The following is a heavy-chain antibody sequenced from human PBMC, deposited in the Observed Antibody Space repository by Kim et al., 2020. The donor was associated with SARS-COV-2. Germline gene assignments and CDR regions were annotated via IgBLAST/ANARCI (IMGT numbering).Heavy chain of an antibody. CDR1: GFTASSYE. V-gene: IGHV3-48*03. J-gene: IGHJ6*02. CDR2: ITTYATST. Sequence: GGSLRLSCAASGFTASSYEMNWVRQAPGKGLEWITTYATSTYYTDSVKGRFTISRDNAKNSLYLQMNSLRAEGTALDYCARGWMEVWGQGTTVTVSS. CDR3: ARGWMEV.